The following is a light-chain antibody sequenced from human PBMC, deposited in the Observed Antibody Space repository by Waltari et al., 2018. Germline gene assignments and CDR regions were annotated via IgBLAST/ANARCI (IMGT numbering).Light chain of an antibody. J-gene: IGKJ2*01. Sequence: DIQMTQSPSSLSASVGDKVTITCRASQSISSYLTWYQQKPGKAPKLLIYAASSLQSGVPSRFSGSGSGTDFTLTISSLQPDDFATYYCQQCHSYSFGQGTKVEI. CDR2: AAS. V-gene: IGKV1-39*01. CDR1: QSISSY. CDR3: QQCHSYS.